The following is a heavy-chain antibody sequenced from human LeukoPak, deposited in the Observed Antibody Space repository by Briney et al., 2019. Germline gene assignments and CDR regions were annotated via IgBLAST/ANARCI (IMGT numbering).Heavy chain of an antibody. D-gene: IGHD1-7*01. CDR2: ISTSSSYI. J-gene: IGHJ4*02. CDR3: ARDRDWNSGFDY. CDR1: GFTFSSYN. Sequence: GGSLRLSCAASGFTFSSYNMKWVRQAPGKGLEWVSSISTSSSYIYYADSVKGRFTISRDNAKNSLYLQMNSLRADDTAVYYCARDRDWNSGFDYWGQGTLVTVST. V-gene: IGHV3-21*01.